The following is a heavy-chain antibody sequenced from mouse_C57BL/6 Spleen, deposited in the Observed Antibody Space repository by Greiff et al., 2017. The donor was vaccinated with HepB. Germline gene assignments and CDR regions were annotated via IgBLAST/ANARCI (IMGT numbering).Heavy chain of an antibody. CDR1: GYAFSSSW. Sequence: QVQLQQSGPELVKPGASVKISCKASGYAFSSSWMNWVKQRPGKGLEWIGRIYPGDGDTNYNGKFKGKATLTADKSSSTAYMQLSSLTSEDSAVYFCARGLLLQDWGQGTTLTVSS. CDR2: IYPGDGDT. D-gene: IGHD1-1*01. V-gene: IGHV1-82*01. J-gene: IGHJ2*01. CDR3: ARGLLLQD.